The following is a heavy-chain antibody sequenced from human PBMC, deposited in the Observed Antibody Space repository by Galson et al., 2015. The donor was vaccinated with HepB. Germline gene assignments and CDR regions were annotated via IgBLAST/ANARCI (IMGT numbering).Heavy chain of an antibody. V-gene: IGHV3-30-3*01. CDR1: GFTFSNFA. CDR3: ASDLGIVDYRMAFEF. Sequence: SLRLSCAASGFTFSNFAMHWVRQAPGKGLEWVAVISYDGSNKYYADSVKGRFTISRYNSKNTQYLQMNSLRAEDTAVYSCASDLGIVDYRMAFEFWGQGTMVTVS. D-gene: IGHD4-11*01. J-gene: IGHJ3*01. CDR2: ISYDGSNK.